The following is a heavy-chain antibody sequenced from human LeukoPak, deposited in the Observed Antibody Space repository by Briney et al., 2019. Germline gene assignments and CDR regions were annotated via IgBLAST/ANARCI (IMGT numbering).Heavy chain of an antibody. CDR3: AREALSYDSSGYYYYYYMDV. CDR1: GFTFDDYG. D-gene: IGHD3-22*01. CDR2: IGTAGDT. V-gene: IGHV3-13*01. J-gene: IGHJ6*03. Sequence: PGGSLRLSCAASGFTFDDYGLSWVRRATGKGLEWVSAIGTAGDTYYPGSVKGRFTISRENAKNSLYLQMNSLRAGDTAVYYCAREALSYDSSGYYYYYYMDVWGKGTTVTISS.